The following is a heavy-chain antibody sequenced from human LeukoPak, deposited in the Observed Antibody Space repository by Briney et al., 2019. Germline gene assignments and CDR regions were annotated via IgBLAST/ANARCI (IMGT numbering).Heavy chain of an antibody. J-gene: IGHJ4*02. CDR3: ARDRYYDSSGYYYPFDY. Sequence: SETLSLTCTVSGGSISSSSYYWGWIRQPPGKGLEWIGSIYYSGSTYYNPSLKSRVAISVDTSKNQFSLKLSSVTAADTAVYYCARDRYYDSSGYYYPFDYWGQGTLVTVSS. CDR2: IYYSGST. V-gene: IGHV4-39*07. CDR1: GGSISSSSYY. D-gene: IGHD3-22*01.